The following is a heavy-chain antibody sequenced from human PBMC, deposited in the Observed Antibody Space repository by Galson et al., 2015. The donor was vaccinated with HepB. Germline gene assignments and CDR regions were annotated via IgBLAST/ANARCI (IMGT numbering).Heavy chain of an antibody. CDR3: ARGWGPTTYSGMDV. J-gene: IGHJ6*02. CDR1: GFTFSSYS. Sequence: SLRLSCAASGFTFSSYSMNWVRQAPGKGLEWVSSISSSSSYIYYADSVKGRFTISRDNAKNSLYLQMNSLRAEDTAVYYCARGWGPTTYSGMDVWGQGTTVTVSS. CDR2: ISSSSSYI. D-gene: IGHD1-26*01. V-gene: IGHV3-21*01.